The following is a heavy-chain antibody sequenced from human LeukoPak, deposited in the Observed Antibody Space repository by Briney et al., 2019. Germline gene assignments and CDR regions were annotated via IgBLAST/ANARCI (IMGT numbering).Heavy chain of an antibody. CDR2: IRSDGTT. V-gene: IGHV3-15*01. D-gene: IGHD2/OR15-2a*01. J-gene: IGHJ4*02. CDR1: GFTFSTAW. CDR3: TTVSHFYL. Sequence: GGSLRLSCATSGFTFSTAWFSWVRQAPGEGLEWLGRIRSDGTTNYGAPVKGRFTISRDGAKATIHLQMNSLKTEDTGIYYCTTVSHFYLGGQGTLVTVSS.